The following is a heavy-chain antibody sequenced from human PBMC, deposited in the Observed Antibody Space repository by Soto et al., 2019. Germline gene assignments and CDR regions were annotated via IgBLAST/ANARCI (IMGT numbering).Heavy chain of an antibody. CDR1: GGSISSRSYY. CDR2: IYYSGST. Sequence: SETLSLTCTVSGGSISSRSYYWGWIRQPPGKGLEWIGSIYYSGSTYYNPSLKNRVTISVDTSKNQFSLKLSSVTAADTAVYYCARHLSNLYSGSYYGWFDPWGQGTLVTAPQ. J-gene: IGHJ5*02. D-gene: IGHD1-26*01. V-gene: IGHV4-39*01. CDR3: ARHLSNLYSGSYYGWFDP.